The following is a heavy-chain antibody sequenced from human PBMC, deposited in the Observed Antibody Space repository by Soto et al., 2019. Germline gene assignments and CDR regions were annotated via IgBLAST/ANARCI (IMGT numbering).Heavy chain of an antibody. CDR3: ARDERYDILTCYYSYYYGMDV. CDR2: ISAYNGNT. D-gene: IGHD3-9*01. CDR1: GYTFTSYG. J-gene: IGHJ6*02. Sequence: QVQLVQSGAEVKKPGASVKVSCKASGYTFTSYGISWVRQAPGQGLEWMGWISAYNGNTNYAQKLQGRVTMTTDTSTSTAYMELRSLRSDDTAVYYCARDERYDILTCYYSYYYGMDVWGQGTTVTVSS. V-gene: IGHV1-18*01.